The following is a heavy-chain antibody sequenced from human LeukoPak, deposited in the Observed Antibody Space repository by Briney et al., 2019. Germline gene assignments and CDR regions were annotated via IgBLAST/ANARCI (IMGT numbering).Heavy chain of an antibody. V-gene: IGHV4-59*12. J-gene: IGHJ4*02. Sequence: SETLSLTCTVSGGSIISYYWSWIRQPPGKGLEWIGYIYYSGITNYNPSLKSRVTISVDTSKNQFSLKLSSVTAADTAVYYCARVRRNYDFWSGYYRFFDYWGQGTLVTVSS. CDR1: GGSIISYY. CDR3: ARVRRNYDFWSGYYRFFDY. CDR2: IYYSGIT. D-gene: IGHD3-3*01.